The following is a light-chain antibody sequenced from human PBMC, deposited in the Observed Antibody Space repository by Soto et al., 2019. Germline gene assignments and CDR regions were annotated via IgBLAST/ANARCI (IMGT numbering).Light chain of an antibody. V-gene: IGLV4-69*01. Sequence: QPVLTQSPSXXXXXXXXXXLTCTLSSGHSSYAIAWHQQQPEKGPRYLMKLNSDGSHNKGDGIPDRFSGSSSGAERYLTISSLQSEDEADYYCQTWGTGIQLFGGGTKVTVL. J-gene: IGLJ3*02. CDR3: QTWGTGIQL. CDR1: SGHSSYA. CDR2: LNSDGSH.